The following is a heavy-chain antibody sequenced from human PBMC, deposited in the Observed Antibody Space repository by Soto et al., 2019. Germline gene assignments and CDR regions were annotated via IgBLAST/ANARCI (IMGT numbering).Heavy chain of an antibody. Sequence: ASVKVSCKASGYTFTSYGISWVRQAPGQGLEWMGWISAYNGNTNYAQKLQGRVTMTTDTSTSTAYMELRSLRSDDTVVYYCARGPRPRWFGEFPFYYYYGMDVWGQGTTVTVSS. V-gene: IGHV1-18*04. CDR3: ARGPRPRWFGEFPFYYYYGMDV. CDR1: GYTFTSYG. D-gene: IGHD3-10*01. J-gene: IGHJ6*02. CDR2: ISAYNGNT.